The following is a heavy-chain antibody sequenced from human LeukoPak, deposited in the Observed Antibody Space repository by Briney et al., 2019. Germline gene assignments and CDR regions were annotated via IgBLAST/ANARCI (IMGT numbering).Heavy chain of an antibody. CDR1: GFTFSSYS. Sequence: PGGSLRPSCAASGFTFSSYSMNWVRQAPGKGLEWVSSISSSSSYIYYADSVKGRFTISRDNAKNSLYLQMNSLRAEDTAVYYCARDLYEDTAMALDYWGQGTLVTVSS. CDR2: ISSSSSYI. V-gene: IGHV3-21*01. J-gene: IGHJ4*02. CDR3: ARDLYEDTAMALDY. D-gene: IGHD5-18*01.